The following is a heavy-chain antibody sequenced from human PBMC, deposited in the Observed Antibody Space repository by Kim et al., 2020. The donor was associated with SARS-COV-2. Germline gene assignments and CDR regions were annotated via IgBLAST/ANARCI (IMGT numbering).Heavy chain of an antibody. D-gene: IGHD1-26*01. CDR3: ARLALGGSYFGDFDY. V-gene: IGHV4-39*01. Sequence: NPSLKSRVTISVDTSKKQFSLKLNSVTAADTAVYYCARLALGGSYFGDFDYWGQGTLVIVSS. J-gene: IGHJ4*02.